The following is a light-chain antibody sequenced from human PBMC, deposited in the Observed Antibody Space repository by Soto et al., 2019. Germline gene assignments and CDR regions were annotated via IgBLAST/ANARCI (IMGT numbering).Light chain of an antibody. V-gene: IGLV1-51*02. CDR2: ENN. Sequence: QSVLTQPPSVSSAPGQKVTISCSGSSSNIGNNYVSWYQQLPGTAPKLLIYENNKRPSGIPDRFSGSKSGTSATLGNTGLQTGDEADYYCGTWDSSLSAPGNVLGTGTKVTVL. CDR1: SSNIGNNY. J-gene: IGLJ1*01. CDR3: GTWDSSLSAPGNV.